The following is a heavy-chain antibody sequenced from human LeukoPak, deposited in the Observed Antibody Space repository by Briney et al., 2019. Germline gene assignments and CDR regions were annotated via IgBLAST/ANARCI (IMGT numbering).Heavy chain of an antibody. J-gene: IGHJ5*02. CDR2: ISGSGGST. CDR1: GFTFSSYA. Sequence: GGSLRLSCAASGFTFSSYAMSWVRQAPGKGLEWVSAISGSGGSTYYADSVKGRFTISRDNSKNTLYLQMNRLRAEDTAMYYCVRNSYGSGSTPLGPWGQGTLVTVSS. V-gene: IGHV3-23*01. CDR3: VRNSYGSGSTPLGP. D-gene: IGHD3-10*01.